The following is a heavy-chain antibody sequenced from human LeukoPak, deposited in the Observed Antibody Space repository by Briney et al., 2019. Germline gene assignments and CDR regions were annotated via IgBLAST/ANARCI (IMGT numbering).Heavy chain of an antibody. J-gene: IGHJ4*02. CDR2: IKQDETEK. V-gene: IGHV3-7*03. D-gene: IGHD4-17*01. CDR1: GFTFSNFW. Sequence: GGSLRLSCTASGFTFSNFWMGWVRQAPGKGLEWVANIKQDETEKFYLGSVKGRFTISRDNAKNSLYLQMNSLRVEDTALYYCAKDGDYGDYVGYVDYWGQGTLVTVSS. CDR3: AKDGDYGDYVGYVDY.